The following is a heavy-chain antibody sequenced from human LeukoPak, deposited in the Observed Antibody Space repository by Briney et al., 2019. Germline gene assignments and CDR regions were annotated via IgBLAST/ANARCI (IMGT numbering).Heavy chain of an antibody. Sequence: SETLSLTCTVSGGSMTTDYWNWIRLPAGKGLEWIGRISASGNSNYNPSLYSRVTLSVDTSENQFSLKLNSVTAADTAVYFCARALVQDLSFVGWFDSWGQVTLVIVSS. CDR2: ISASGNS. V-gene: IGHV4-4*07. CDR3: ARALVQDLSFVGWFDS. D-gene: IGHD2-8*02. J-gene: IGHJ5*01. CDR1: GGSMTTDY.